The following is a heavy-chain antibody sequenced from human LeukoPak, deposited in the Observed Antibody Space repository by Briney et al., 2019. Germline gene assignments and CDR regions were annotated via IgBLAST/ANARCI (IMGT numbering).Heavy chain of an antibody. CDR3: AKEYSGSFSPFPSYFDY. J-gene: IGHJ4*02. CDR2: ISASGGRA. V-gene: IGHV3-23*01. D-gene: IGHD1-26*01. CDR1: GFTFSSYG. Sequence: PGGSLRLSCAASGFTFSSYGMSWVRQAPGKGLEWVSAISASGGRAYYADSVKGRFTISRDNSKNTLYLQMNSLRAEDTAVYYCAKEYSGSFSPFPSYFDYWGRGTLVTVSS.